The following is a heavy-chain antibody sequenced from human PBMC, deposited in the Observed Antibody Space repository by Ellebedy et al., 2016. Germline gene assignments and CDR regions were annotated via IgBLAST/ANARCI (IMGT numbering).Heavy chain of an antibody. Sequence: ASVKVSCKASGYTFTSYDINWVRQATGQGLEWMGWISAYNGNTNYAQKFQGRVTMTEDTSTDTAYMELSSLRSEDTAVYYCATGRAYYDILTGYTGRPNWFDPWGQGTLVTVSS. CDR2: ISAYNGNT. CDR3: ATGRAYYDILTGYTGRPNWFDP. V-gene: IGHV1-8*01. CDR1: GYTFTSYD. D-gene: IGHD3-9*01. J-gene: IGHJ5*02.